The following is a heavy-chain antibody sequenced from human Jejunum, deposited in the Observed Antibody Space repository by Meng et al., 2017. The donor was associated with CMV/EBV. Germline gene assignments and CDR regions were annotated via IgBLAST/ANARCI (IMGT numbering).Heavy chain of an antibody. V-gene: IGHV3-74*01. CDR1: GFPLRSYW. CDR3: ASNRGY. D-gene: IGHD2/OR15-2a*01. CDR2: ISSDGSST. J-gene: IGHJ4*02. Sequence: SLGLSSAASGFPLRSYWMHWVRPAPGKGLVWVSRISSDGSSTSYADSVKGRFTISRDNAKNTLYLQMNSLRVDDTAVYYCASNRGYWGQGTRVTVSS.